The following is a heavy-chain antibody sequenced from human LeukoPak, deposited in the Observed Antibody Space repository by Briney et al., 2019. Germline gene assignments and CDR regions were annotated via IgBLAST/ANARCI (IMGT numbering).Heavy chain of an antibody. CDR3: ASGLRYFGT. CDR2: IYYSGST. V-gene: IGHV4-59*01. J-gene: IGHJ5*02. Sequence: SETLSLTCTVSGGSISSYCWSWIRQPPGKGLEWIGYIYYSGSTNYNPSLKSRVTISVDTSKNQFSLKLSSVTAADTAVYYCASGLRYFGTWGQGTLVTVSS. CDR1: GGSISSYC. D-gene: IGHD3-9*01.